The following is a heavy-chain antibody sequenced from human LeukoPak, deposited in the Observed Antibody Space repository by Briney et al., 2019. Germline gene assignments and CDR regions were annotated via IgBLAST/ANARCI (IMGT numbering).Heavy chain of an antibody. CDR3: AKRFYNWNEYYFDY. J-gene: IGHJ4*02. Sequence: PGGSLRLSCAASGFTFSSYAMSWVRPAPGKGLEWVSAISGSGGSTYYAHSVKGRFTISRDNSKNTLYLQMNSLRAEDTAVYYCAKRFYNWNEYYFDYWGQGTLVTVSS. CDR1: GFTFSSYA. CDR2: ISGSGGST. D-gene: IGHD1-20*01. V-gene: IGHV3-23*01.